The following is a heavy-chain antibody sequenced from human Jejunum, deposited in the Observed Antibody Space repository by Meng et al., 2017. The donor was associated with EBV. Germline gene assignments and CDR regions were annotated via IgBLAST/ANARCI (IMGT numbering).Heavy chain of an antibody. J-gene: IGHJ4*02. CDR3: ARYGSGYFPALWY. Sequence: QGGGRGRGQPSGTLSLTCAVSGDSISSSNWWSWVRQPPGKGLEWIGEIYHSGSTNYNPSLKSRVTISVDKSKNQFSLKLSSVTAADTAVYYCARYGSGYFPALWYWGQGTLVTVSS. V-gene: IGHV4-4*02. CDR2: IYHSGST. D-gene: IGHD3-3*01. CDR1: GDSISSSNW.